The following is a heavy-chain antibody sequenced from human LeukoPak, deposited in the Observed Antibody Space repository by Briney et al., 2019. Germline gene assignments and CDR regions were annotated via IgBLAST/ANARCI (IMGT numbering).Heavy chain of an antibody. CDR1: GFTFSSYA. J-gene: IGHJ4*02. Sequence: GGSLRLSCAASGFTFSSYAMSWVRQAPGKGLEWVSGISGNGGGRYNADSVKGRFTISRDNSENTLYLQMNGLRAEDTGVYYCARVGPQNYYFDYWGQGTLVTVSS. CDR3: ARVGPQNYYFDY. D-gene: IGHD1-14*01. CDR2: ISGNGGGR. V-gene: IGHV3-23*01.